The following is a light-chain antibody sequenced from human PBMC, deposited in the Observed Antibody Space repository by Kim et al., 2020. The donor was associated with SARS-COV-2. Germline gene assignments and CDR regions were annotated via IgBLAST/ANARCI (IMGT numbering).Light chain of an antibody. V-gene: IGLV3-19*01. CDR1: GLRSYF. CDR2: SKN. CDR3: NSRGSNDNVL. J-gene: IGLJ2*01. Sequence: VALGQTVRITCQGDGLRSYFTNWYLQKPGQAPIVVIYSKNHRPSGIPDLFSGSSSGDTASLTITGTRAGDEADYYCNSRGSNDNVLFGGGTKLTVL.